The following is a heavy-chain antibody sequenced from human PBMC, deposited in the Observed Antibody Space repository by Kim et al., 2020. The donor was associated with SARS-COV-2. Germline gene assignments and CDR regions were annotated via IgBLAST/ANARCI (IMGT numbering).Heavy chain of an antibody. J-gene: IGHJ4*02. CDR2: TYYRSKWYN. CDR1: GDSVSSNSAA. CDR3: ARASRYSVDY. D-gene: IGHD1-20*01. V-gene: IGHV6-1*01. Sequence: SQNLSLTCAISGDSVSSNSAAWNWIRQSPSRGLEWLGRTYYRSKWYNDYAISVTSRVTINPDTSKNQFSLQLNSLTPEATAVYYCARASRYSVDYWGQGTLVTVSS.